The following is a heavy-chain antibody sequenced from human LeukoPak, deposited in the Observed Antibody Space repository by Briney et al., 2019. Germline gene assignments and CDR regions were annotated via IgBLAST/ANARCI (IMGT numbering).Heavy chain of an antibody. V-gene: IGHV3-23*01. CDR2: INRSGGRI. J-gene: IGHJ4*02. D-gene: IGHD3-10*01. CDR3: AKDYHSSGTYHDY. CDR1: GFTVSTYA. Sequence: QSGGSLRLSCAASGFTVSTYAMSWVRQAPGKGLEWVSGINRSGGRIYNADSVKGRFTISSDDSKNMLYLQMNNLRAEDTAVYYCAKDYHSSGTYHDYWGQGTLVTVSS.